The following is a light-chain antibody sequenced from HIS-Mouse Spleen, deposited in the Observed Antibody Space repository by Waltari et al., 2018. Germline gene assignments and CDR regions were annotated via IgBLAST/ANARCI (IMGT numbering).Light chain of an antibody. CDR1: SSDVGGYTY. CDR2: DVS. Sequence: QSVLTQPASVSGSPGQSITISCTGSSSDVGGYTYVSWYQQHPGKAPKLMIYDVSNRPSGVSNRFSGSKSGNTASLTISGLQAEDEADYYCSSYTSSSFNVVFGGGTKLTVL. J-gene: IGLJ2*01. V-gene: IGLV2-14*03. CDR3: SSYTSSSFNVV.